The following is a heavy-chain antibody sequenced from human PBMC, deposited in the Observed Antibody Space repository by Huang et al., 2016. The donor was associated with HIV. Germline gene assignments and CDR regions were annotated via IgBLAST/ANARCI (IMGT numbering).Heavy chain of an antibody. CDR3: ARHFSYYDSSGYTPWDAFDI. CDR2: IDYSEST. CDR1: GGSITSSSYD. Sequence: QLQLQGSGPGLVKPSETLSLTCTVSGGSITSSSYDWGWIRQPPGKGLEWVGSIDYSESTDDNPSLKRRVTVSVDTSKNQFSLKLSSVTAADTAVYYCARHFSYYDSSGYTPWDAFDIWGQGTMVTVSS. D-gene: IGHD3-22*01. J-gene: IGHJ3*02. V-gene: IGHV4-39*01.